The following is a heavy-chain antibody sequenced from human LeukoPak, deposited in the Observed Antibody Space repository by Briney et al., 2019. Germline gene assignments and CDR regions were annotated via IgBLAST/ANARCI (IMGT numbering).Heavy chain of an antibody. J-gene: IGHJ3*02. Sequence: SETLSLTCTVSGGSISSSSYYWGWIRQPPGKGLEWIGRIYYSGSTYYKPSLKSRDTISIDTSKNQFSLKLASVTAADTAVYYGARDKSRTYGSADAFDIWGQGTMVTVSS. CDR2: IYYSGST. CDR1: GGSISSSSYY. D-gene: IGHD3-10*01. V-gene: IGHV4-39*07. CDR3: ARDKSRTYGSADAFDI.